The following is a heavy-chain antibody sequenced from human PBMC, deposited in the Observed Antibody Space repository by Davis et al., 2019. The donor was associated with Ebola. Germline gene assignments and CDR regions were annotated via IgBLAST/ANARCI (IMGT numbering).Heavy chain of an antibody. CDR3: AKDRRGNDYGGYYFDY. CDR1: GFTFSSYW. J-gene: IGHJ4*02. Sequence: GESLKISCAASGFTFSSYWMSWVRQAPGKGLEWVANIKQDGSNKYYADSVKGRFTISRDNSKNTLYLQMNSLRAEDTAVYYCAKDRRGNDYGGYYFDYWGQGTLVTVSS. D-gene: IGHD4-23*01. V-gene: IGHV3-7*01. CDR2: IKQDGSNK.